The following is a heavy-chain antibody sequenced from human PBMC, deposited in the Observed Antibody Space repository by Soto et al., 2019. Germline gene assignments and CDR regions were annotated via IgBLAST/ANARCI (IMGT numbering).Heavy chain of an antibody. V-gene: IGHV4-59*01. Sequence: SETLSLTCIVSGASTSNSYWSWIRQPPGKGLEWIGYIYYSGSTNYNPSLKSRVTMSVDTSKNQFSLKLSSVTAADTAVYYCARGGDGYNPFDCWCRGTLVT. D-gene: IGHD5-12*01. J-gene: IGHJ4*02. CDR3: ARGGDGYNPFDC. CDR1: GASTSNSY. CDR2: IYYSGST.